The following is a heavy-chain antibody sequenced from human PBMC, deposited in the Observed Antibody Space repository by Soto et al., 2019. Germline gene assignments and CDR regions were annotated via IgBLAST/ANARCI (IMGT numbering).Heavy chain of an antibody. CDR3: ASGRAVSNHDDVEY. D-gene: IGHD6-19*01. V-gene: IGHV3-30-3*01. CDR1: GFTLSSYS. Sequence: QVQLVESGGGVVQPGRSLRLSCAASGFTLSSYSMHWVRQAPGKGLDWVAAMSYDGSSKYLADSVKGRVTISIDNSMNTLSLQLNSLGAEDSAVYYCASGRAVSNHDDVEYWGQGTLVTVSS. J-gene: IGHJ4*02. CDR2: MSYDGSSK.